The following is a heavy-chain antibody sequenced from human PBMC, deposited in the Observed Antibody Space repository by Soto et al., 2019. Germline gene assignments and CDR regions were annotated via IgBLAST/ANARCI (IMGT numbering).Heavy chain of an antibody. D-gene: IGHD6-6*01. CDR3: ARGGAARPDY. J-gene: IGHJ4*02. CDR1: GFTFSNYG. Sequence: EVQLVESGGGLVQPGGSLRLSCAASGFTFSNYGMNWVRQAPGKGLAWVSYISSSIATIQYADSVKGRFTISRDNAKNSLYLRMNSLRDEDTAVYYCARGGAARPDYWGQGTLVTVSS. CDR2: ISSSIATI. V-gene: IGHV3-48*02.